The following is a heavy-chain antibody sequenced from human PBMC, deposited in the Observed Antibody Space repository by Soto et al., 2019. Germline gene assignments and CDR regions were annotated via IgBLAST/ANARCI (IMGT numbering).Heavy chain of an antibody. D-gene: IGHD6-19*01. CDR2: ISGSGGST. CDR3: HLRGYSRGWSDPYYFDY. V-gene: IGHV3-23*01. Sequence: GGSLRLSCAASGFTFSSYAMSWVRQAPGKGLEWVSAISGSGGSTYYADSVKGRFTISRDNSKNTLYLQMNSLRAEDTAVYYCHLRGYSRGWSDPYYFDYWGQGTLVTVSS. CDR1: GFTFSSYA. J-gene: IGHJ4*02.